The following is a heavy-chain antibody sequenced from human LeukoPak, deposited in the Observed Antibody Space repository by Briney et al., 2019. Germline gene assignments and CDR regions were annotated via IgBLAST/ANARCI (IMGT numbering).Heavy chain of an antibody. Sequence: SETLSLTCTVSGGSISSSSCYWGWIRQPPGQGLEWIGNIYYSGSTSYNPSLKSRVTISVDTSKNQFSLRLSSVTAADAAVYYCARQGPTYGYFDYWGQGTLVTVSS. CDR1: GGSISSSSCY. V-gene: IGHV4-39*01. CDR2: IYYSGST. CDR3: ARQGPTYGYFDY. J-gene: IGHJ4*02. D-gene: IGHD1-26*01.